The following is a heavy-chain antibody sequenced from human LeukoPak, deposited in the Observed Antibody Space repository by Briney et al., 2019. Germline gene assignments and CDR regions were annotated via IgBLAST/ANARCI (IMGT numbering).Heavy chain of an antibody. CDR3: ARDRDSSWYPYLDQ. V-gene: IGHV3-7*03. Sequence: QPGESLRLSCVASGFSFSNFWMSWVRQAPGERPKWLTNIKQDGSQRYYVDSVRGRFTISRDNAKNSLYLQMNSLRAEDTAVYYCARDRDSSWYPYLDQWGQGTLVTVSS. CDR1: GFSFSNFW. D-gene: IGHD6-13*01. J-gene: IGHJ4*02. CDR2: IKQDGSQR.